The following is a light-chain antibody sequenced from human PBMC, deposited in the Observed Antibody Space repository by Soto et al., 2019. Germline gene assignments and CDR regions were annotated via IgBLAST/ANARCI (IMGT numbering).Light chain of an antibody. V-gene: IGKV1-13*02. CDR2: DAS. CDR1: QDIGSA. CDR3: QQFNGFPLT. Sequence: IQLTQSTSSLSASVVDRVTITCRAGQDIGSALAWYQQRPGKAPKLLLYDASNLEAGVPSRFSGSGSGTDFTLTITSLRPEDFATYYCQQFNGFPLTFGGGTKVQIK. J-gene: IGKJ4*01.